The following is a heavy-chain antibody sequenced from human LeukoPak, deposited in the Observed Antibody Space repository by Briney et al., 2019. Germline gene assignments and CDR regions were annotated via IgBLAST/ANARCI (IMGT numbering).Heavy chain of an antibody. D-gene: IGHD4-17*01. J-gene: IGHJ4*02. CDR3: AKDSYFDYGYHGHFDFDY. CDR2: ISYEGSNK. V-gene: IGHV3-30*18. CDR1: VFTFSSYG. Sequence: GRCLRLSCAASVFTFSSYGMHRVRQAPGKGLEWVADISYEGSNKYYTDSVKGRFTISRDNSKNTLYLQMNSLRAEDTAVYYCAKDSYFDYGYHGHFDFDYWGQRTLVTVSS.